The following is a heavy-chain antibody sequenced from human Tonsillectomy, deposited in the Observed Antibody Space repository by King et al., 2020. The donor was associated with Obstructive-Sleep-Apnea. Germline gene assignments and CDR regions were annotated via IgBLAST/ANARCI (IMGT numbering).Heavy chain of an antibody. J-gene: IGHJ5*02. V-gene: IGHV4-31*03. D-gene: IGHD5-18*01. CDR1: GGSISSGGYY. CDR3: ARSPYSYGFVSWFDP. CDR2: IYYSGSS. Sequence: QLQESGPGLVKPSQTLSLTCTVSGGSISSGGYYWNWIRQNPGKGLEWIGYIYYSGSSHYNPALKSRVNISVDTSKNQFSLRLNSVTAAETAVYYFARSPYSYGFVSWFDPWGQGILVTVSS.